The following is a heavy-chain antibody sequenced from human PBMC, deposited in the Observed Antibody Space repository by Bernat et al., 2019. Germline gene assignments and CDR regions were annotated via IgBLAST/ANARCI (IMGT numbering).Heavy chain of an antibody. D-gene: IGHD6-19*01. J-gene: IGHJ4*02. CDR3: AREGSSGWYEFDY. CDR1: GFTFSSYE. CDR2: ISSSGSTI. Sequence: EVQLVESGGGLVQPGGSLRLSCAASGFTFSSYEMNWVRQAPGKGLEWVSYISSSGSTIYYADSVKGRFTISRDNAQNSLYLQMNSLRAEDTAVYYCAREGSSGWYEFDYWGQGTLVTVSS. V-gene: IGHV3-48*03.